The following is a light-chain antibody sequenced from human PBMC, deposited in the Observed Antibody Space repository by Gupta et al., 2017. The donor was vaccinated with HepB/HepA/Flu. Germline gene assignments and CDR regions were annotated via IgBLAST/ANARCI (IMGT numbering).Light chain of an antibody. CDR2: EDT. CDR1: KLGDRY. Sequence: SYELTQPPSVSVSPGQTASITCSGDKLGDRYACWYQQKPGQSPVLVIYEDTKRPSEIPERFSGSNSGNTATLTISGTQSMDEADYYCQAWDSNTDVVFGGGTKLTVL. V-gene: IGLV3-1*01. CDR3: QAWDSNTDVV. J-gene: IGLJ2*01.